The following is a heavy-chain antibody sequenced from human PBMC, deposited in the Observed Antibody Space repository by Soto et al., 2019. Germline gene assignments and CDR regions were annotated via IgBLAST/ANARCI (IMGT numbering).Heavy chain of an antibody. Sequence: EVQLVESGGGLVKPGGSLRLSCAASGFTFSNAWMNWVRQAPGKGLEWVGRIKSKTDGGTTDYAAPVKGRFTISRDDSKNTLYLQMNSLKTEDTAVYYCTTDRRYCSSTSCFHYYYGMGVWGQGTTVTVSS. CDR3: TTDRRYCSSTSCFHYYYGMGV. CDR1: GFTFSNAW. CDR2: IKSKTDGGTT. D-gene: IGHD2-2*01. V-gene: IGHV3-15*07. J-gene: IGHJ6*02.